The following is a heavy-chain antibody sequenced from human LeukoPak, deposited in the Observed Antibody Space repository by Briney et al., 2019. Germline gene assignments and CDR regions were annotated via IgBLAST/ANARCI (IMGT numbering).Heavy chain of an antibody. CDR2: IYPGDSDT. Sequence: GESLKISCKGSGYSFTSYWIGWVRQMPGKGLEWMGIIYPGDSDTRYSPSFQGQVTISADKSISTAYLQWSSLKASDIAMYYCARGLSSISNWFDPWGQGTLVTVSS. D-gene: IGHD3-16*02. CDR3: ARGLSSISNWFDP. J-gene: IGHJ5*02. V-gene: IGHV5-51*01. CDR1: GYSFTSYW.